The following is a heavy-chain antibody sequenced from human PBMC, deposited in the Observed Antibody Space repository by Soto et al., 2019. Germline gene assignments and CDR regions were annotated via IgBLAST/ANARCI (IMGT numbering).Heavy chain of an antibody. D-gene: IGHD2-8*01. CDR2: INPHGGGA. V-gene: IGHV1-2*02. Sequence: QVQLVQSGAEVKKPGASVKVSCKASGYAFGAYYIYWVRQAPGQGLEWMGYINPHGGGARYVQEFRDRLTITTDTPKDTAYMELRSLTSHDTAIYYCAKDRVRTPNGADSFDVWGQGRSVTVS. CDR1: GYAFGAYY. J-gene: IGHJ3*01. CDR3: AKDRVRTPNGADSFDV.